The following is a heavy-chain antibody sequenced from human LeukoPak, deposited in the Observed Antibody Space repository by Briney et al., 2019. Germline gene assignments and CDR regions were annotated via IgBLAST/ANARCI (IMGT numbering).Heavy chain of an antibody. V-gene: IGHV3-33*01. Sequence: PGGSLRLSCAASGFTFSSCGMHWVRQAPGKGLEWVAVIWYDGSNKYCADSVKGRFTISRDNSKNTLYLQMNSLRAEDTAVYYCARDEAADSSSRYYYWGQGTLVTVSS. CDR2: IWYDGSNK. CDR3: ARDEAADSSSRYYY. D-gene: IGHD6-13*01. CDR1: GFTFSSCG. J-gene: IGHJ4*02.